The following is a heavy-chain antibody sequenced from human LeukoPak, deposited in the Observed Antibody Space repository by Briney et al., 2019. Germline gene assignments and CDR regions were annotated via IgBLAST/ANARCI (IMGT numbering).Heavy chain of an antibody. J-gene: IGHJ4*02. Sequence: SETLSLTCTISGGSINNYYWNWIRQPPGKGLEWIGYTYYSGSTNYNPSLKSRVTISVDTSKNQFSLKLNSVTAADTAVYYCARQGGYSSSPDFWGQGTLVTVSP. CDR3: ARQGGYSSSPDF. CDR2: TYYSGST. D-gene: IGHD6-13*01. V-gene: IGHV4-59*08. CDR1: GGSINNYY.